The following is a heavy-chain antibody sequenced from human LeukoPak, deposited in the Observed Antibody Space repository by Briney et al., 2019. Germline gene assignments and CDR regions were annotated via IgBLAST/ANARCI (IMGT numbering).Heavy chain of an antibody. CDR1: GFTFSSYA. D-gene: IGHD3-9*01. CDR3: ARDPGYDILTGYFYDY. J-gene: IGHJ4*02. Sequence: GGSLRLSCAASGFTFSSYAMHWVRQAPGKGLKYVSAISSNGGSTYYANSVKGRFTISRDNSKNTLYLQMGSLRAEDMAVYYCARDPGYDILTGYFYDYWGQGTLVTVSS. CDR2: ISSNGGST. V-gene: IGHV3-64*01.